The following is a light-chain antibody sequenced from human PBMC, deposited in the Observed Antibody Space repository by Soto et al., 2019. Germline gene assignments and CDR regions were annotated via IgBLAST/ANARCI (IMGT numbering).Light chain of an antibody. CDR3: CSYAGGYTHAV. V-gene: IGLV2-11*01. Sequence: QSALTQPRSVSGPPGQSVSISCSGTSSDAGTYNYVSWYLQHPGKAPKLMIYDVSKRPSGVPDRFSGSKSGNTASLTISGLQAEDEADYYCCSYAGGYTHAVFGGGTKLTVL. CDR1: SSDAGTYNY. CDR2: DVS. J-gene: IGLJ2*01.